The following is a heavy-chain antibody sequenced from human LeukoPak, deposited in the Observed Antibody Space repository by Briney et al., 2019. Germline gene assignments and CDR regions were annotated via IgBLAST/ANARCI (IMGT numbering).Heavy chain of an antibody. Sequence: PSETLSLTCTVSGGSISSYYWSWIRQPAGKGLEWIGRIYTSGSTNYNPSLKSRVTMSVDTSKNQFSLKLSSVTAADTAVYYCAXXXXXXXXXXSGYAGGYAFDIWGQGTMVTVSS. CDR2: IYTSGST. CDR1: GGSISSYY. V-gene: IGHV4-4*07. CDR3: AXXXXXXXXXXSGYAGGYAFDI. J-gene: IGHJ3*02. D-gene: IGHD3-22*01.